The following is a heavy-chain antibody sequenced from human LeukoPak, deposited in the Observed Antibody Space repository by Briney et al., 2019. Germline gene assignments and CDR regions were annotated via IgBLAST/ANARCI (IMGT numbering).Heavy chain of an antibody. CDR2: FDPEDGEV. CDR1: GYTLTKVA. V-gene: IGHV1-24*01. CDR3: ETKDNWNDS. Sequence: ASVKVSCKVSGYTLTKVAMHWVRQAPGEGLEWMGGFDPEDGEVVYAQKFQGRVTMTEDTATDTAYMELSSLRDEDTAVYYCETKDNWNDSWGQGTLVGVS. J-gene: IGHJ5*02.